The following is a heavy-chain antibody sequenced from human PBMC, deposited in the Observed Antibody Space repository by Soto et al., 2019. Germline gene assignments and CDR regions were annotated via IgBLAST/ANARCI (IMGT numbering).Heavy chain of an antibody. CDR2: IYYSGSA. J-gene: IGHJ5*02. CDR3: ARAMVVTQNWFDP. D-gene: IGHD2-21*02. CDR1: GGSISSGDYY. V-gene: IGHV4-30-4*01. Sequence: QVQLQESGTGLVKPSQTLSLTCTVSGGSISSGDYYWSWIRQPPGKGLEWIGYIYYSGSAYYNPSLKSRVTISVDTSKNPSSLKLSSVTAGDTAVYYCARAMVVTQNWFDPWGQGTLVTVSS.